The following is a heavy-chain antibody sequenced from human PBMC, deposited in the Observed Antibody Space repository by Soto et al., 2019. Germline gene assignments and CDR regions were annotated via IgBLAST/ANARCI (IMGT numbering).Heavy chain of an antibody. Sequence: QLQLQESGSGLVKPSQTLSLTCAVSGGSLGSGGYSWSWIRQPPGKGLAWIGYIYQSGGTYYHPSLKSRVTISENRSKNQFSLILNSVTAADTAVYYCARGESGQQLHPDYYFGLDGWGQGTTVTVSS. J-gene: IGHJ6*02. V-gene: IGHV4-30-2*01. CDR3: ARGESGQQLHPDYYFGLDG. CDR2: IYQSGGT. CDR1: GGSLGSGGYS. D-gene: IGHD6-13*01.